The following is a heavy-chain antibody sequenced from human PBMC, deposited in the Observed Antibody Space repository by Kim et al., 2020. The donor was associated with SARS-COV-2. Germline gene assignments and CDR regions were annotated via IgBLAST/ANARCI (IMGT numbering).Heavy chain of an antibody. J-gene: IGHJ5*02. V-gene: IGHV3-23*01. CDR1: GFTFSSYA. CDR2: ISGSGGST. D-gene: IGHD3-10*01. Sequence: GGSLRLSCAASGFTFSSYAMSWVRQAPGKGLEWVSAISGSGGSTYYADSVKGRFTISRDNSKNTLYLQMNSLRAEDTAVYYCAKFPHGQILLWFGEEDWFDPWGQGTLVTVSS. CDR3: AKFPHGQILLWFGEEDWFDP.